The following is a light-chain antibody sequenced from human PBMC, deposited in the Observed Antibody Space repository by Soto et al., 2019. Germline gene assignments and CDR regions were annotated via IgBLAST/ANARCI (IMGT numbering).Light chain of an antibody. Sequence: EIVMTQSPATLSVSQGERATLSCRASHTVSSSLAWYQQKPGQAPRLLTYGASTGATDIPARFSGSGSGTDFSLTISSLQSEDFAVYYCLQYHNWPLTFGGGTKVDIK. CDR2: GAS. V-gene: IGKV3-15*01. CDR1: HTVSSS. CDR3: LQYHNWPLT. J-gene: IGKJ4*01.